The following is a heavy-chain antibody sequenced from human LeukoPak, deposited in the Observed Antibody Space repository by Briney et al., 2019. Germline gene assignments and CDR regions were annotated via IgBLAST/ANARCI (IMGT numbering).Heavy chain of an antibody. CDR3: AKTRAPYYYDTSGYFQFDY. D-gene: IGHD3-22*01. CDR1: GFTFSRYT. J-gene: IGHJ4*02. V-gene: IGHV3-21*04. CDR2: ISSSGSYI. Sequence: KPGGSLRLSCAASGFTFSRYTMNWVRQAPGKGLEWVSSISSSGSYIYYADSVKGRLTISRDNSKNTLYLQMNSLRAEDTAVNYCAKTRAPYYYDTSGYFQFDYWGQGTLVTVSS.